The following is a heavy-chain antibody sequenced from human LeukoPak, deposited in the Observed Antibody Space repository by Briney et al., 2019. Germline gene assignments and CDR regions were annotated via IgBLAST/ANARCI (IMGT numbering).Heavy chain of an antibody. Sequence: PGGSLRLSCALSGFTFSGSAMHWVRQASGEGLEWVGRIRSKANNYAPAYPTAVQGRFTISSDDSKHTTYLQMNTLTTENTAVYYCTRRSPVPGPEKFDYWGQGTLVTASS. D-gene: IGHD6-19*01. J-gene: IGHJ4*02. CDR3: TRRSPVPGPEKFDY. V-gene: IGHV3-73*01. CDR2: IRSKANNYAP. CDR1: GFTFSGSA.